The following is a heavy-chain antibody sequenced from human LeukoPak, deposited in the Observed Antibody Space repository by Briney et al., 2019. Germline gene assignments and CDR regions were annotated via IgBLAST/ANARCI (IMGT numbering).Heavy chain of an antibody. V-gene: IGHV3-48*03. J-gene: IGHJ4*02. CDR3: ARLGSSWNNFDY. CDR2: ISSSGSAI. Sequence: PGGSLRLSCGASGFTFRSYEMNWVRQAPGKGLEWVSYISSSGSAIDYADSVKGRFTISRDNAKNSLYLQMNSLKAEDMGVYYCARLGSSWNNFDYWGQGTLVTVSS. CDR1: GFTFRSYE. D-gene: IGHD6-13*01.